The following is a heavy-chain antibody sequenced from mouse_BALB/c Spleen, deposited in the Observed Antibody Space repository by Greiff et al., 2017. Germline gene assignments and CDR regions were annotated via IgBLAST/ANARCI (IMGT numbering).Heavy chain of an antibody. CDR1: GFSLTSYG. Sequence: QVQLKESGPGLVAPSQSLSITCTVSGFSLTSYGVHWVRQPPGKGLEWLGVIWAGGSTNYNSALMSRLSISKDNSKSQVFLKMNSLQTDDTAMYYCARDVGASYYGLYAMDYWGQGTSVTVSS. CDR3: ARDVGASYYGLYAMDY. J-gene: IGHJ4*01. CDR2: IWAGGST. D-gene: IGHD2-10*01. V-gene: IGHV2-9*02.